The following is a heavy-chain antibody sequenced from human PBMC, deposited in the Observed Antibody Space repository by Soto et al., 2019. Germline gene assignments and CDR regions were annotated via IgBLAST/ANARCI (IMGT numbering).Heavy chain of an antibody. CDR3: ARVNGYYYYVMDG. V-gene: IGHV3-11*01. CDR2: ISSSGSII. CDR1: GFTFSDYY. J-gene: IGHJ6*02. Sequence: PGGSLRLSCAASGFTFSDYYMSWIRQAPGKGLEWVSDISSSGSIIYYADSVKGRFTISRDNAKNSLYLQMNSLRAEDTAVYYFARVNGYYYYVMDGWGQGTTVTVSS. D-gene: IGHD3-22*01.